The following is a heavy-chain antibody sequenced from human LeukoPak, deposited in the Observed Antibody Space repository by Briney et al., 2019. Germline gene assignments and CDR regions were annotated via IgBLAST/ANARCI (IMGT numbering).Heavy chain of an antibody. CDR1: GVTFSSYG. J-gene: IGHJ4*02. CDR2: ISYDGSNK. V-gene: IGHV3-30*18. D-gene: IGHD3-22*01. Sequence: GGSLRLSCAASGVTFSSYGMHWVRQAPGKGLEWVAVISYDGSNKYYADSVKGRFTISRDNSKNTLYLQMNSLRAEDTAVYYCAKENYDSSGYYYYFDYWGQGTLVTVSS. CDR3: AKENYDSSGYYYYFDY.